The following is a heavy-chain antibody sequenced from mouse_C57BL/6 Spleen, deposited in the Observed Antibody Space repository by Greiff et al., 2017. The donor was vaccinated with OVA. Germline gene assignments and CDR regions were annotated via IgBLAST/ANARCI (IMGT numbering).Heavy chain of an antibody. J-gene: IGHJ4*01. Sequence: QVQLQQSGTELVKPGASVKLSCKASGYTFTSYWMHWVKQRTGQGLEWIGNINPSNGGTNYNEKFKSKATLTVDKSSSTAYMQLRSLTSEDSAVYYCARSDHYYAMDYWGQGTSVTVSS. CDR1: GYTFTSYW. V-gene: IGHV1-53*01. CDR3: ARSDHYYAMDY. CDR2: INPSNGGT.